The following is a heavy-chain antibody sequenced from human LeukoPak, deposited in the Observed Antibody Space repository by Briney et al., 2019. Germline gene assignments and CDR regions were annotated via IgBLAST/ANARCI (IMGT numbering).Heavy chain of an antibody. CDR2: ISSSSSSI. Sequence: GGSLRLSCVASGFTFSNMKWVRQAPGKGLEWVSYISSSSSSIYYADSVKGRFTISRDSAKNSLYLQMNSLRAEDMALYYCAKSTYYDILTGLSPAGFDYWGQGTLVTVSS. D-gene: IGHD3-9*01. CDR3: AKSTYYDILTGLSPAGFDY. CDR1: GFTFSN. J-gene: IGHJ4*02. V-gene: IGHV3-48*01.